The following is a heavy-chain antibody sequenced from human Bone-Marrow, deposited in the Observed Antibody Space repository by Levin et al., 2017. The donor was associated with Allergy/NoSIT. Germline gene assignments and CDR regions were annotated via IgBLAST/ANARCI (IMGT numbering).Heavy chain of an antibody. Sequence: GESLKISCAASGFTFSSYAMSWVRQAPGKGLEWVSAISGSGGSTYYADSVKGRFTISRDNSKNTLYLQMNSLRAEDTAVYYCAKGGGYDFHGYWGQGTLVTVSS. CDR1: GFTFSSYA. V-gene: IGHV3-23*01. D-gene: IGHD5-12*01. CDR3: AKGGGYDFHGY. J-gene: IGHJ4*02. CDR2: ISGSGGST.